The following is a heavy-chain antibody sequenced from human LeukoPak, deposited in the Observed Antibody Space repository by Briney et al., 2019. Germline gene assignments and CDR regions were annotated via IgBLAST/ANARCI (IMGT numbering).Heavy chain of an antibody. J-gene: IGHJ6*03. D-gene: IGHD1-14*01. V-gene: IGHV3-64*01. CDR3: AREINRPGSMDV. CDR1: GFTFSSYA. Sequence: SGGSLRLSCAASGFTFSSYAMHWVRHAPGKGLEDVSAISSNGGSTYYANSVKGRFTISRDNSKNTLYLQMGSLRAEDMAVYYCAREINRPGSMDVWGKGTTVTVSS. CDR2: ISSNGGST.